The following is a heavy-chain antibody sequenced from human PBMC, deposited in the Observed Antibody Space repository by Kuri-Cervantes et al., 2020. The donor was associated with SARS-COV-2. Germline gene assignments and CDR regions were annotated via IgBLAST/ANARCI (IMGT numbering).Heavy chain of an antibody. Sequence: GESLKISCAASGFTFSSYSMNWVRQAPGKGLEWVSSISSSSSNIYYADSVKGRFTISRDNAKNSLYLQMNSLRAEDTAVYYCASLGAFDIWGQGTMVTVSS. CDR3: ASLGAFDI. CDR2: ISSSSSNI. J-gene: IGHJ3*02. V-gene: IGHV3-48*01. CDR1: GFTFSSYS.